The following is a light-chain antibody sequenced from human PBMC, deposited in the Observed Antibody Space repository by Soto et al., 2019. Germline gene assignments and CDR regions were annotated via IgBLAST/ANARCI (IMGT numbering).Light chain of an antibody. V-gene: IGKV1-17*01. CDR2: AAS. CDR1: QGIRND. J-gene: IGKJ2*01. CDR3: LQHNTYPYI. Sequence: DIQMTQSPSSLSASVEDRVTITCRATQGIRNDLAWYQQKPGTAPKRLIYAASSLQSGVPTRFSGSGFGTEFTLTISGLQSEDFATYFCLQHNTYPYIFGQGTKLEIK.